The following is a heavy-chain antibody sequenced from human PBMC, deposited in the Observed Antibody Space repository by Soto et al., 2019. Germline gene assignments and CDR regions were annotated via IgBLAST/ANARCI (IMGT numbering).Heavy chain of an antibody. V-gene: IGHV4-31*03. D-gene: IGHD4-17*01. Sequence: SETLSLTCTVSGGSISSGGYYWSWIRQHPGKGLEWIGYIYYSGSTYYNPSLKSRVIISVDTSKNQFSLKLSSVTAADTAVYYCARDGGDYLNYYYGMDVWGQGTTVTVYS. J-gene: IGHJ6*02. CDR1: GGSISSGGYY. CDR2: IYYSGST. CDR3: ARDGGDYLNYYYGMDV.